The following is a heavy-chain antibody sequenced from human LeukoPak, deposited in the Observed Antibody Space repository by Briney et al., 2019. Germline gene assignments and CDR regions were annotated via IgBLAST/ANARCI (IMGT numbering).Heavy chain of an antibody. CDR1: GFTFSSYS. J-gene: IGHJ5*02. CDR2: ISSSSSYI. Sequence: PGGSLRLSCAASGFTFSSYSMNWVRQAPGKGLEWVSSISSSSSYIYYADSVKGRFTISRDNAKNSLYLQMNSLRAEDTAVYYCARPHYGEVSNWSDPWGQGTLVTVSS. D-gene: IGHD4-17*01. CDR3: ARPHYGEVSNWSDP. V-gene: IGHV3-21*01.